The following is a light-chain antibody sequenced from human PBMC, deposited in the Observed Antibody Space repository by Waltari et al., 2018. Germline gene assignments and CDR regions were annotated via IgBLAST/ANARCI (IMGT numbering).Light chain of an antibody. CDR2: DAS. V-gene: IGKV3-20*01. Sequence: SCRASQSVGSSLAWYQQKPGQAPRLLIFDASNRATAIPERFSGSGSGTDFSLTISRLEPEDFAVYYCQMYVRLPVTFGQGTKVEIK. J-gene: IGKJ1*01. CDR1: QSVGSS. CDR3: QMYVRLPVT.